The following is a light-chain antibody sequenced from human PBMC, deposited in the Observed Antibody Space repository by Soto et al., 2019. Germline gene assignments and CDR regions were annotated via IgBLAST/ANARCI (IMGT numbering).Light chain of an antibody. CDR1: SSDVGGYNY. Sequence: QSVLTQPASVSGSPGQSITISCTGTSSDVGGYNYVSWYQQHPGIAPKLMISEVSNRPSGVSNRFSGSKSGNTASLTISGLHAEDEADYYCSSYTSSSTLVFGGGTKLTVL. V-gene: IGLV2-14*01. CDR2: EVS. CDR3: SSYTSSSTLV. J-gene: IGLJ2*01.